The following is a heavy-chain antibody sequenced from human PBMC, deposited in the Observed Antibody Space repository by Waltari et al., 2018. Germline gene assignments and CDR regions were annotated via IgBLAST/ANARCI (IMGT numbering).Heavy chain of an antibody. Sequence: EVQLVESGGGLVQPGGSLILSCAASGFTVSSNYMSWVRQAPGKGLEWVSVILSGVSTYYADSVKGRFTISRDNSKNTLYLQMNSLRAEDTAVYYCARDRGYYDSSGYSQGAFDIWGQGTMVTVSS. CDR2: ILSGVST. CDR3: ARDRGYYDSSGYSQGAFDI. CDR1: GFTVSSNY. V-gene: IGHV3-66*02. J-gene: IGHJ3*02. D-gene: IGHD3-22*01.